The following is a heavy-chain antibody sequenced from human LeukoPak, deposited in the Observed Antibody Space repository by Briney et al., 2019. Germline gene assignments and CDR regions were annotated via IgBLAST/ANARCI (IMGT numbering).Heavy chain of an antibody. CDR3: ARGDSSGYWYFDY. V-gene: IGHV4-59*01. J-gene: IGHJ4*02. CDR2: IHYSGST. Sequence: SETLSLTCAVYGGSFSGYYWTWIRQPPGKGLEWIGYIHYSGSTNYNPSLKSRVTISVDTSKNQFSLKLSSVTAADTAVYYCARGDSSGYWYFDYWGQGTLVTVSS. CDR1: GGSFSGYY. D-gene: IGHD3-22*01.